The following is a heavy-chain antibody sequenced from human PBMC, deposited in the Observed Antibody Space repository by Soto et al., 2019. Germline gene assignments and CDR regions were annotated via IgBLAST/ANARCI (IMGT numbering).Heavy chain of an antibody. V-gene: IGHV3-15*07. CDR1: GFTFSNAW. CDR2: IKSKTDGGTT. CDR3: TTVKGWFGELRPRGGGFPPEFDP. D-gene: IGHD3-10*01. Sequence: GGSLRLSCAASGFTFSNAWMNWVRQAPGKGLEWVGRIKSKTDGGTTDYAAPVKGRFTISRDDSKNTLYLQMNSLKTEDTAVYYCTTVKGWFGELRPRGGGFPPEFDPWAREPWSPSPQ. J-gene: IGHJ5*02.